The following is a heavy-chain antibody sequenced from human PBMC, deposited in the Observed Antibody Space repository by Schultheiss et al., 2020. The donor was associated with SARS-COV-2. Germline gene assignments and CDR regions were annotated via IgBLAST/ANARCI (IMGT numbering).Heavy chain of an antibody. J-gene: IGHJ6*02. Sequence: GESLKISCAASGFTFSSYAMSWVRQAPGKGLEWVSAISGSGGSTYYADSVKGRFTISRDNSKNTLYLQMNSLRAEDTAVYYCARDREYSSSWYVSYYYYYGMDVWGQGTTVTVSS. CDR3: ARDREYSSSWYVSYYYYYGMDV. CDR2: ISGSGGST. D-gene: IGHD6-13*01. CDR1: GFTFSSYA. V-gene: IGHV3-23*01.